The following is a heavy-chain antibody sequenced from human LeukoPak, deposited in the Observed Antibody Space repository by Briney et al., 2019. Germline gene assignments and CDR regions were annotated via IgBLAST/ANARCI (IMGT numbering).Heavy chain of an antibody. CDR3: ARTDLVATNAFDI. Sequence: GESLKISCKGSGYSFTSYWISWVRQMPGKGLEWMGRIDPSDSYTNYSPSFQGHVTISADKSISTAYLQWSTLKASDTAMYYCARTDLVATNAFDIWGQGTMVTVSS. J-gene: IGHJ3*02. CDR1: GYSFTSYW. D-gene: IGHD2-8*02. V-gene: IGHV5-10-1*01. CDR2: IDPSDSYT.